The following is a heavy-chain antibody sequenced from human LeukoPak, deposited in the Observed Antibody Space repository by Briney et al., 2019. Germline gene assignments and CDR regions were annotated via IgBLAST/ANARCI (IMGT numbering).Heavy chain of an antibody. D-gene: IGHD6-19*01. CDR3: ARDGTPSYTSGWVYMDA. Sequence: GGSLRLSCAASGFTFSSYSMNWVRQAPGKGLEWVSSISSSSSYIYYADSVKGRFTISRDNAKNSLYLQMNSLRGEDTAVYYCARDGTPSYTSGWVYMDAWGKGTTVTISS. CDR2: ISSSSSYI. J-gene: IGHJ6*04. CDR1: GFTFSSYS. V-gene: IGHV3-21*01.